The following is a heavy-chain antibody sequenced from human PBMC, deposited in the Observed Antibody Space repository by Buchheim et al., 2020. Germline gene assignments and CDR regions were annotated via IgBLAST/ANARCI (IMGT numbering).Heavy chain of an antibody. Sequence: QVQLVESGGGVVQPGRSLRLSCAASGFTFSSYGMHWVRQAPGKGLEWVAVISYDGSNKYYADSVKGRFTISRDNSKNTLYLQMSSLRAEDTAVYYCAKFQAYCSSTSCRPGYYYYGMDVWGQGP. CDR2: ISYDGSNK. CDR3: AKFQAYCSSTSCRPGYYYYGMDV. J-gene: IGHJ6*02. CDR1: GFTFSSYG. D-gene: IGHD2-2*01. V-gene: IGHV3-30*18.